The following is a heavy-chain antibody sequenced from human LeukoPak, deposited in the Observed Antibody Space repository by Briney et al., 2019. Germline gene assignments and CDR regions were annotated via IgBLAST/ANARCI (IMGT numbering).Heavy chain of an antibody. V-gene: IGHV4-59*01. J-gene: IGHJ6*03. Sequence: PSQTLSLTCTVSDGSISSYYWSWIRQPPGKGLEWIGYIYYSGSTNYNPSLKSRVTISVDTSKNQFSLKLSSVTAADTAVYYCARVRPDYYYYYMDVWGKGTTVTISS. CDR3: ARVRPDYYYYYMDV. CDR2: IYYSGST. CDR1: DGSISSYY.